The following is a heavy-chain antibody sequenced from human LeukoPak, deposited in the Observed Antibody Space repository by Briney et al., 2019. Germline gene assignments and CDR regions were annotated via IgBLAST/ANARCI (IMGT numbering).Heavy chain of an antibody. D-gene: IGHD3-3*01. Sequence: GGSLRLSCAASGFTVSSNYMSWVRQAPGKGLEWVSVIYSGGSTYYADSVKGRFTISRDNSKNTLYLQMNSLRAEDTAVYYCGGTIFEVVIIDYWGQGTLVTVSS. CDR2: IYSGGST. V-gene: IGHV3-53*01. J-gene: IGHJ4*02. CDR1: GFTVSSNY. CDR3: GGTIFEVVIIDY.